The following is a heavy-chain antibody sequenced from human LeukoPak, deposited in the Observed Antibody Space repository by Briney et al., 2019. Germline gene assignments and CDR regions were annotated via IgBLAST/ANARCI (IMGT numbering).Heavy chain of an antibody. J-gene: IGHJ6*02. CDR1: GDTFTGYY. Sequence: ASVKVSCMASGDTFTGYYIHWVRQAPGQGLEWMGWINPNSAGTNYAQKFQGRVTMTRDTSISTAYMELSRLRSDDTAVYYCAKAPYGDYYYYAMDVWGQGTTVTVSS. V-gene: IGHV1-2*02. D-gene: IGHD4-17*01. CDR2: INPNSAGT. CDR3: AKAPYGDYYYYAMDV.